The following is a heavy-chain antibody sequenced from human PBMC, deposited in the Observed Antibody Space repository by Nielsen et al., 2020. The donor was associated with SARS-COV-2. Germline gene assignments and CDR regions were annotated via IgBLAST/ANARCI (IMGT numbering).Heavy chain of an antibody. V-gene: IGHV3-53*01. CDR1: GFTFDDYA. D-gene: IGHD3-10*01. CDR2: IYSGGST. J-gene: IGHJ3*02. CDR3: ARDPSGAFDI. Sequence: GGSLRLSCAASGFTFDDYAMHWVRQAPGKGLEWVSVIYSGGSTYYADSVKGRFTISRDNSKNPLYLQMNSLRAEDTAVYYCARDPSGAFDIWGQGTMVTVSS.